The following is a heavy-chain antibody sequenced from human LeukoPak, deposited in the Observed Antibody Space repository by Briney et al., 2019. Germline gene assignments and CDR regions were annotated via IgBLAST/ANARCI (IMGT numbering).Heavy chain of an antibody. D-gene: IGHD2-2*01. CDR1: GGSFSGYY. V-gene: IGHV4-34*01. J-gene: IGHJ6*03. CDR2: INHSGST. Sequence: SETLSLTCAVYGGSFSGYYWSWIRQPPGKGLEWIGEINHSGSTNYNPSLKSRVTISVDTSKNQFSLKLSSVTAADTAVYYCARVGQYCSSTSCYQTRYFYYYYMDVWGKGTTVTVSS. CDR3: ARVGQYCSSTSCYQTRYFYYYYMDV.